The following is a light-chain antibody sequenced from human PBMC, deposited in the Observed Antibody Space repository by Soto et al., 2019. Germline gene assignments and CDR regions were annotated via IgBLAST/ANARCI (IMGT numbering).Light chain of an antibody. CDR3: QQYESTPPT. CDR2: SAS. V-gene: IGKV4-1*01. CDR1: QSVLYSSNNKKY. Sequence: DIVMTQSPDSLAVSLGERATINCKSSQSVLYSSNNKKYLAWYQQRPEKPPKLLIYSASTRESGIPDRFSGSGSGTDFTLTITSLQAEDVAVYYCQQYESTPPTFGQGTKLEIK. J-gene: IGKJ2*01.